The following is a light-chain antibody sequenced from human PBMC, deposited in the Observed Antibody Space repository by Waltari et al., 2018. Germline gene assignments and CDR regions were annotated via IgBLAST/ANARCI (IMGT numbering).Light chain of an antibody. Sequence: MLTQPHSVSESPGKTVTISCTRSSGSIASNYVQWYRQRPGSAPTPVVEEGNQRPTRGPERFSGSIDSSATSASLTSSGLKTEDEADDYCQSYDSSIYVVFGGGTKLTVL. CDR2: EGN. CDR1: SGSIASNY. J-gene: IGLJ2*01. CDR3: QSYDSSIYVV. V-gene: IGLV6-57*03.